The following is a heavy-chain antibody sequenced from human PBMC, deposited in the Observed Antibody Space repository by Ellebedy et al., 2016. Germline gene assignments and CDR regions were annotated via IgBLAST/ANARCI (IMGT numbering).Heavy chain of an antibody. D-gene: IGHD3-10*01. CDR2: IYYSGST. V-gene: IGHV4-31*03. J-gene: IGHJ3*02. CDR3: ASWGVITAALDAFDI. CDR1: GGSISSGGYY. Sequence: SETLSLXXTVSGGSISSGGYYWSWIRQHPGKGLEWIGYIYYSGSTYYNPSLKSRVTISVDTSKNQFSLKLSSVTAADTAVYYCASWGVITAALDAFDIWGQGTMVTVSS.